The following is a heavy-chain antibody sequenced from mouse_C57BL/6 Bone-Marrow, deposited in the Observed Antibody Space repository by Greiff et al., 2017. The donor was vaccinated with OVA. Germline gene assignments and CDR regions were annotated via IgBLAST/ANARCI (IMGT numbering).Heavy chain of an antibody. CDR3: ARSRDMGKGWFAY. Sequence: VQLQQSGAELARPGASVKMSCKASGYTFTSYTMHWVKQRPGQGLEWIGYINPSSGYTKYNQKFKDKATLTADKSSSTAYMQLSSLTSEDSAVYFCARSRDMGKGWFAYWGQGTLVTVSA. J-gene: IGHJ3*01. V-gene: IGHV1-4*01. CDR1: GYTFTSYT. D-gene: IGHD1-1*02. CDR2: INPSSGYT.